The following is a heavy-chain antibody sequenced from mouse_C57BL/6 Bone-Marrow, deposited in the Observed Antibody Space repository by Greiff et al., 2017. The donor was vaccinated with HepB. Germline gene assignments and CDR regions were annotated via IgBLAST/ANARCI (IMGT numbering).Heavy chain of an antibody. D-gene: IGHD5-5*01. J-gene: IGHJ4*01. CDR2: INPNNGGT. CDR3: ARLLYLYAMDY. Sequence: VQLQQSGPELVKPGASVKISCKASGYTFTDYYMNWVKQSHGKSLEWIGDINPNNGGTSYNQKFKGKATLTVDKSSSTAYMELRSLTSEDSAVYYCARLLYLYAMDYWGQGTSVTVSS. V-gene: IGHV1-26*01. CDR1: GYTFTDYY.